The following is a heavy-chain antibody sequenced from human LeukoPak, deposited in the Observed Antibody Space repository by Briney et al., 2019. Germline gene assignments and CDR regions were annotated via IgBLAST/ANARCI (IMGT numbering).Heavy chain of an antibody. D-gene: IGHD6-6*01. CDR1: GFTVSSNY. Sequence: GGSLRLSCAASGFTVSSNYMSWVRLAPGKGLEWASVIYSGGSTYYADSVKGRFTISRHNSKNTLYLQMNSLRAEDTAVYYCARFGRIAARPADAFDIWGQGTMVTVSS. CDR3: ARFGRIAARPADAFDI. J-gene: IGHJ3*02. CDR2: IYSGGST. V-gene: IGHV3-53*04.